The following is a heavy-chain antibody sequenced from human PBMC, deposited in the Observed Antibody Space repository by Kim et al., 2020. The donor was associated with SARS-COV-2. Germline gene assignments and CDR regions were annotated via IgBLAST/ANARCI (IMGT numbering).Heavy chain of an antibody. J-gene: IGHJ2*01. Sequence: YYADSVKGRFTISRDNSKNTLYLQMSSLRAEDTAVYYCASIEHRYWYFDLWGRGTLVTVSS. D-gene: IGHD3-16*02. CDR3: ASIEHRYWYFDL. V-gene: IGHV3-64D*06.